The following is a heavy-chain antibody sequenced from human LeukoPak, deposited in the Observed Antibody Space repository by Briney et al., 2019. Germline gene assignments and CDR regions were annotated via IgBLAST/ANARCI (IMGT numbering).Heavy chain of an antibody. Sequence: SETLSLTCAVYGGSFSGYYWSWIRQPPGKGLEWIGEINHSGSTNYNPSLKSRVTISVDTSKNQFSLKLSSVTAADTAVYYCARLQQLVPDYYMDVWGQGTTVTVSS. CDR2: INHSGST. CDR1: GGSFSGYY. CDR3: ARLQQLVPDYYMDV. J-gene: IGHJ6*03. V-gene: IGHV4-34*01. D-gene: IGHD6-6*01.